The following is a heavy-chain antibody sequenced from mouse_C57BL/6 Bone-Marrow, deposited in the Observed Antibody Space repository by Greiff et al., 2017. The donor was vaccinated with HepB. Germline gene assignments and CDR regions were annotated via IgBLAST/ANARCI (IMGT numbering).Heavy chain of an antibody. CDR1: GYTFTSYW. CDR3: AREAGTWYFDV. D-gene: IGHD4-1*01. V-gene: IGHV1-69*01. Sequence: QVQLKQPGAELVMPGASVKLSCKASGYTFTSYWMHWVKQRPGQGLEWIGEIDPSDSYTNYNQKFKGKSTLTVDKSSSTAYMQLSSLTSEDSAVYDCAREAGTWYFDVWGTGTTVTVSS. CDR2: IDPSDSYT. J-gene: IGHJ1*03.